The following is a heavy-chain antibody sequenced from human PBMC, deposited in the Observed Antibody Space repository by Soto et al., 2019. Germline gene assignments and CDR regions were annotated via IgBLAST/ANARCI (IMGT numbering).Heavy chain of an antibody. CDR1: GFTFGSYA. V-gene: IGHV3-30*01. D-gene: IGHD1-26*01. Sequence: XESLLLSCAASGFTFGSYAMHWVRQAPGGALEWVAVISYDGFNRYYAESVKGRFTISRDNSKNTLYLQMDNLKPDDAAVYFCAGVEDEGGSFFDWGQGTLVTVSS. J-gene: IGHJ4*02. CDR2: ISYDGFNR. CDR3: AGVEDEGGSFFD.